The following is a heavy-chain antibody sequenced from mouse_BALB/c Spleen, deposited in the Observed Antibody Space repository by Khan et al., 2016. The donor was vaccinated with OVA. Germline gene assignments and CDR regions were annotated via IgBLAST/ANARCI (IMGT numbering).Heavy chain of an antibody. Sequence: VQLKESGPGLVKPSQSLSLTCTVTGYSITSEYAWNWIRQFPGNKLEWMGYINYSGNTRYNPSLKSRISITRDTSKNQFFLQLNSVTTEDTATYYCTGKDYYDYDQFPYWGQGTLVTVSA. J-gene: IGHJ3*01. CDR3: TGKDYYDYDQFPY. CDR2: INYSGNT. CDR1: GYSITSEYA. D-gene: IGHD2-4*01. V-gene: IGHV3-2*02.